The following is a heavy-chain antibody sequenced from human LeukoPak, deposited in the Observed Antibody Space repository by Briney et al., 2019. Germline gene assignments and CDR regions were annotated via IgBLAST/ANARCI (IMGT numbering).Heavy chain of an antibody. J-gene: IGHJ4*02. CDR2: INPNSGGT. CDR3: VRVFNYVWGSYRPYYFDY. D-gene: IGHD3-16*02. CDR1: GYTFTAYY. Sequence: ASVKVSCTASGYTFTAYYMHWVRQAPGQGLEWLGWINPNSGGTKYAQKLQGRVTMTRDTYISTAYMELSRLRSDDTAVYYCVRVFNYVWGSYRPYYFDYWGQGTLVTVSS. V-gene: IGHV1-2*02.